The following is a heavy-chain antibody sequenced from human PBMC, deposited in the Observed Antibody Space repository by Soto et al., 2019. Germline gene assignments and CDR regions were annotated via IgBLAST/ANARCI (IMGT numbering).Heavy chain of an antibody. CDR1: GFTFNTYS. CDR2: LSGGGANT. J-gene: IGHJ4*02. Sequence: EVQVLESGGGLVQPGGSLRLSCAASGFTFNTYSMAWVRQAPGKGLAWISGLSGGGANTFYADSVRGRFTISVDHSRNTVYLQMNSLRVEDTAVYYCARWDGYGDEWGQGTLVTVSS. CDR3: ARWDGYGDE. D-gene: IGHD5-12*01. V-gene: IGHV3-23*01.